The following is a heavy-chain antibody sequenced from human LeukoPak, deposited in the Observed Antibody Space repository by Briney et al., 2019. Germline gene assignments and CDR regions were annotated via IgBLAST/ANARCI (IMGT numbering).Heavy chain of an antibody. V-gene: IGHV4-34*01. Sequence: SETLSLTCAVYGGSFSGYYWSWIRQPPGKGLEWIGEINHSGSTNYNPSLKSRVTISVDTSKNQFSLKLSSVTAADTAVYYCARGENYYYYGMDVWGQGTTVTVSS. CDR2: INHSGST. CDR3: ARGENYYYYGMDV. CDR1: GGSFSGYY. J-gene: IGHJ6*02.